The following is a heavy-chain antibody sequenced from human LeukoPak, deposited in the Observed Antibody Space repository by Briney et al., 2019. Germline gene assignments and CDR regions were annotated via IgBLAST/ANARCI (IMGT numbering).Heavy chain of an antibody. V-gene: IGHV4-31*03. J-gene: IGHJ5*02. CDR1: GGSISSGGYY. CDR3: VRVMDEDYYGSGSYYTPWFDP. D-gene: IGHD3-10*01. CDR2: IYYSGST. Sequence: SQTLSLTCTVSGGSISSGGYYWSWIRQHPGKGLEWIGYIYYSGSTYYNPSLKSRVTISVDTSKNQFSLKLSSVTAADTAVYYCVRVMDEDYYGSGSYYTPWFDPWGQGTLVTVSS.